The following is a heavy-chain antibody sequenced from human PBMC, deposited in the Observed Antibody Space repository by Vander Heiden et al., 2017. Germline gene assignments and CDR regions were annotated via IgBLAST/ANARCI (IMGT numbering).Heavy chain of an antibody. Sequence: QVTLKESDPVLVKPTETLTLTCTVSGFSLSNARMGVSWIRQPPGKALEWLAHIFSNDEKSYSTSLKSRLTISKDTSKSQVVLTMTNMDPLDTATYYCARTLYCGGDCEYYFDYWGQGTLVTVSS. D-gene: IGHD2-21*02. CDR2: IFSNDEK. V-gene: IGHV2-26*01. J-gene: IGHJ4*02. CDR3: ARTLYCGGDCEYYFDY. CDR1: GFSLSNARMG.